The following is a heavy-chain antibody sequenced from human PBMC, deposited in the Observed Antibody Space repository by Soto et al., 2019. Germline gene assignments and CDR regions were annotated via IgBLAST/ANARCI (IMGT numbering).Heavy chain of an antibody. J-gene: IGHJ5*02. CDR3: VSPHSDSSNAFDL. Sequence: EVQLVESGGGLVQPGGSLKLSCAASGFTFSGSALHWVRQASGKGLEWVGRIRSKANSYATAYAASVKGRFTISRDDSKNTAYLQMNSLRLDDTATYYCVSPHSDSSNAFDLWGQGTLVTVSS. V-gene: IGHV3-73*02. CDR2: IRSKANSYAT. CDR1: GFTFSGSA. D-gene: IGHD3-22*01.